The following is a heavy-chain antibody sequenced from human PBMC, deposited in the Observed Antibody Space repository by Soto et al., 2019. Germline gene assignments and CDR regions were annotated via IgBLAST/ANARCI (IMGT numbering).Heavy chain of an antibody. CDR2: IKQDGSEK. D-gene: IGHD3-22*01. CDR1: GFTFSSYW. Sequence: EVQLVESGGGLVQPGGSLRLSCAASGFTFSSYWMSWVRQAPGKGLEWVANIKQDGSEKYYVDSVKGRFTISRDNAKNALYLKMNSLRAEDTAVYYCARDRDYDSSGYHTGAVDYWGQGTLVTVSS. CDR3: ARDRDYDSSGYHTGAVDY. J-gene: IGHJ4*02. V-gene: IGHV3-7*04.